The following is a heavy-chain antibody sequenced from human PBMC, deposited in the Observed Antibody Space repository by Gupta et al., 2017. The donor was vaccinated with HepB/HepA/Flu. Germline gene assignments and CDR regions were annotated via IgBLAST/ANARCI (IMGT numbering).Heavy chain of an antibody. D-gene: IGHD3-10*01. Sequence: QVLLQESGPGLVQPSQTLSLTCTVAGGSISNGNYYWSWIRQHPGKGLEVIGYIYYIGMTYYNPSLKSRVTMSLDTSKNQFSLKLSSVTAADTAVYYCAREDYYDAGSLDDWGQGIRVTVYS. J-gene: IGHJ4*02. CDR2: IYYIGMT. CDR1: GGSISNGNYY. V-gene: IGHV4-30-4*01. CDR3: AREDYYDAGSLDD.